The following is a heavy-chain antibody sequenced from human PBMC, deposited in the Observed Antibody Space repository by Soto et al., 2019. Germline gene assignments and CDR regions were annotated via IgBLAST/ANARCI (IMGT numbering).Heavy chain of an antibody. CDR1: GFTFSVYA. Sequence: GGSLRLSCAASGFTFSVYAMSWVRQAPGKGLEWVSAISGSGDTTYYADSVKGRFTISRDNSKNTLSLQMNSLRAEDTAVYYCAKPLGGYYYYGMDVWGQGTTVTVSS. CDR3: AKPLGGYYYYGMDV. J-gene: IGHJ6*02. V-gene: IGHV3-23*01. CDR2: ISGSGDTT.